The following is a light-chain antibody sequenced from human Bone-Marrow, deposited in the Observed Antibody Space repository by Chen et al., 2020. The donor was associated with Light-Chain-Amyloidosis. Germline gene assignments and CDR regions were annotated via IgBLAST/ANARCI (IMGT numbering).Light chain of an antibody. CDR1: QSISIW. J-gene: IGKJ2*01. Sequence: DIHMTQSPSTLTAPVGDRVTIPSQASQSISIWLAWYQQKPGKAPKVLIYDASSLESGVPSRFSGSGSGTEFTLTISSLQPDDFATYYCQQYNSYSGYTFGQGTKMEIK. CDR3: QQYNSYSGYT. CDR2: DAS. V-gene: IGKV1-5*01.